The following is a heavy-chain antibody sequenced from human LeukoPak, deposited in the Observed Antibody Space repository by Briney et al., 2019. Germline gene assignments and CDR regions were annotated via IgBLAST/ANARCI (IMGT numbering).Heavy chain of an antibody. CDR3: ARVWGSDCSGGSCPTAFDI. J-gene: IGHJ3*02. Sequence: SETLSLTCTVSGVSISSGDYYWSWIRQPPGKGLEWIGYIYYSGSTYYNPSLKSRVTISVDTSKNQFSLKLSSVTAADTAVYYCARVWGSDCSGGSCPTAFDIWGQGTMVTVSS. D-gene: IGHD2-15*01. CDR1: GVSISSGDYY. V-gene: IGHV4-30-4*01. CDR2: IYYSGST.